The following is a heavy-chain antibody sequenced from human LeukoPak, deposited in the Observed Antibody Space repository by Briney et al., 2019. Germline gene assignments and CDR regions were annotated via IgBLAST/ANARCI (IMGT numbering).Heavy chain of an antibody. D-gene: IGHD3-10*01. V-gene: IGHV1-18*01. CDR2: ISAYNGNT. CDR1: GYTFTSYG. CDR3: ARHGSGSYYNGEFDY. J-gene: IGHJ4*02. Sequence: ASVKVSCKASGYTFTSYGISWVRQAPGQGREWMGWISAYNGNTNYAQKLQGRVTMTTDTSTSTAYTELRSLRSDDTAVYYCARHGSGSYYNGEFDYWGQGTLVTVSS.